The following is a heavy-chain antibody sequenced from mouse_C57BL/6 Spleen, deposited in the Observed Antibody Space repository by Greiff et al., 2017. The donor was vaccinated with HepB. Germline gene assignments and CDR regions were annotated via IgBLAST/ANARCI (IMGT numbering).Heavy chain of an antibody. CDR2: INPDSSTI. D-gene: IGHD1-1*01. V-gene: IGHV4-1*01. CDR3: ARSRYGSWYFDV. Sequence: EADGVDFSRYWMSWVRRAPGKGLEWIGEINPDSSTINYAPSLKDKFIISRDNAKNTLYLQMSKVRSEDTALYYCARSRYGSWYFDVWGTGTTVTVSS. CDR1: GVDFSRYW. J-gene: IGHJ1*03.